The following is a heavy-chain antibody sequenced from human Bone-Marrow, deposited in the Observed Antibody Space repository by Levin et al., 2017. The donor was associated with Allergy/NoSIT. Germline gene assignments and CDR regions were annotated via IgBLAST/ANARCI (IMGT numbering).Heavy chain of an antibody. Sequence: SETLSLNCSVSGGSITSNYWIWIRQPPGKGLEWIGYIYYSGHTSYNPSLKSRVSISVDSSKNQFSLKLNSVSAADTAVYYCARSPRRAVAGNYFDYWGQGTLISVSS. CDR2: IYYSGHT. CDR3: ARSPRRAVAGNYFDY. J-gene: IGHJ4*02. V-gene: IGHV4-59*01. D-gene: IGHD6-19*01. CDR1: GGSITSNY.